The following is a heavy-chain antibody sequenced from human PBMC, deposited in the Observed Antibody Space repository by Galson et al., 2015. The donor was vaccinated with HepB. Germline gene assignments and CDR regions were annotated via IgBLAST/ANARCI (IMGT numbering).Heavy chain of an antibody. J-gene: IGHJ3*02. V-gene: IGHV3-23*01. CDR2: ISGSGGST. CDR3: AKRTSGYEGGAFDI. D-gene: IGHD5-12*01. Sequence: SLRLSCAASGFTFNNYGLSWVRQAPGKGLEWVSAISGSGGSTYYADSVKGRFTISRDNSKNTLYLQMNSLRAEDTAVYYCAKRTSGYEGGAFDIWGQGTMVTVSS. CDR1: GFTFNNYG.